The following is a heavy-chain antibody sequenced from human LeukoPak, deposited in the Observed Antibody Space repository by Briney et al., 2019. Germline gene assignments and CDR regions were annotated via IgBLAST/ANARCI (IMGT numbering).Heavy chain of an antibody. D-gene: IGHD4-17*01. CDR2: ISYDGSNK. V-gene: IGHV3-30*04. Sequence: GGSLRLSCAASGFTFSSYAMHWVRQAPGKGLEWVAVISYDGSNKYYADSVKGRFTISRDNAKNSLYLQMNSLRAEDTALYYCAKANTVTTYAFDIWGQGTTVTVSS. CDR1: GFTFSSYA. J-gene: IGHJ3*02. CDR3: AKANTVTTYAFDI.